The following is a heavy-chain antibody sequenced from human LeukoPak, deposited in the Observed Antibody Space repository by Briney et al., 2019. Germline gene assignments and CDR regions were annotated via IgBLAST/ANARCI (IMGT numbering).Heavy chain of an antibody. CDR1: EFTFNNYG. V-gene: IGHV3-48*01. CDR2: ISGSSSTI. J-gene: IGHJ4*02. D-gene: IGHD2-2*01. Sequence: GGSLRLSCAASEFTFNNYGMNWVRQAPGKGLEWVSYISGSSSTIYYADSVKGRFTIPRNNVRNSLYLQTNSLRAEDTAVYYCARGSCTGTSCYDYWGQGTLVTVSS. CDR3: ARGSCTGTSCYDY.